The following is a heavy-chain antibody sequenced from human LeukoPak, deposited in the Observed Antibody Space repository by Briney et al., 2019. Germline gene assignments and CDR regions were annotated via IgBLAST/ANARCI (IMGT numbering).Heavy chain of an antibody. Sequence: SETPSLTCTVSGGSISSGDYYWSWIRQPPGKGLEWIGYIYYSGSTYYNPSLKSRVTISVDTSKDQFSLKLSSVTAADTAVYYCARERNSAYDGSAFDIWGQGTMVTVSS. CDR2: IYYSGST. V-gene: IGHV4-30-4*01. J-gene: IGHJ3*02. CDR3: ARERNSAYDGSAFDI. CDR1: GGSISSGDYY. D-gene: IGHD5-12*01.